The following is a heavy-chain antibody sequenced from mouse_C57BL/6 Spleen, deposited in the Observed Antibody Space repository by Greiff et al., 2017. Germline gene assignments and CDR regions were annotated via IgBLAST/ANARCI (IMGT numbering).Heavy chain of an antibody. CDR3: ARIDDGYYGAMGD. Sequence: QVQLQQPGAELVKPGASVKLSCKASGYTFTSYWMPWVKQRPGQGLEWIGMIHPNSGSTNYNEKFKSKATLTVDKSSSTAYMQLSSLTSEDSAVYYCARIDDGYYGAMGDWGQGTSVTFSS. CDR2: IHPNSGST. CDR1: GYTFTSYW. V-gene: IGHV1-64*01. J-gene: IGHJ4*01. D-gene: IGHD2-3*01.